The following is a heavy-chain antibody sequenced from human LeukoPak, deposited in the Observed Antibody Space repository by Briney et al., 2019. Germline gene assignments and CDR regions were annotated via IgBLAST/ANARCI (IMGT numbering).Heavy chain of an antibody. CDR3: ARQYSDILTGYHRGELYWYFDL. D-gene: IGHD3-9*01. CDR1: GGAINISLYY. J-gene: IGHJ2*01. Sequence: PSETLSLTCTVSGGAINISLYYWGWIRQPAGKGLEWIGRIYSSGSTNYNPSLKSRFTISLDTSKNQFSLKLSSVTAADTAVYYCARQYSDILTGYHRGELYWYFDLWGRGTLVTVSS. V-gene: IGHV4-61*02. CDR2: IYSSGST.